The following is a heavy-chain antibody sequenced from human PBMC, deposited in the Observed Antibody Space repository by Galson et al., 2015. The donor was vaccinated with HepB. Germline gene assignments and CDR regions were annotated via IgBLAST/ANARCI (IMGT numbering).Heavy chain of an antibody. CDR3: ASEEGSYYYDSSDY. V-gene: IGHV3-7*01. CDR2: IKQDGSEK. D-gene: IGHD3-22*01. J-gene: IGHJ4*02. CDR1: GFIFSSYW. Sequence: SLRLSCAASGFIFSSYWMSWVRQAPGKGLEWVANIKQDGSEKYYVDSVKGRFTISRDNAKNSLYLQMNSLRAEDMAVYYCASEEGSYYYDSSDYWGQGTLVTVSS.